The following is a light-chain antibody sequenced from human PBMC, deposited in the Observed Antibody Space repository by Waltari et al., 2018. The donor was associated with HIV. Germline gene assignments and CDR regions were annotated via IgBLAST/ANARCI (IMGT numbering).Light chain of an antibody. CDR2: KDS. J-gene: IGLJ1*01. CDR1: ALAKQY. V-gene: IGLV3-25*03. Sequence: SYELTQPPSVSVSPGQTARITCSGDALAKQYAYWYQQKPGQAPVLVIYKDSERPSGIPERFSGSSSGTTVTLTISGVQAEDEADYHCQSAVSSGTLFGTGTKVTVL. CDR3: QSAVSSGTL.